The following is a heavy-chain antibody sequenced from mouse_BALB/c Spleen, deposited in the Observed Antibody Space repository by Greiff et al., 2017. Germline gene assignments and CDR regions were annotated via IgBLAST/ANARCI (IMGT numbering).Heavy chain of an antibody. V-gene: IGHV1-5*01. CDR2: IYPGNSDT. Sequence: EVQLQQSGTVLARPGASVKMSCKASGYSFTSYWMHWVKQRPGQGLEWIGAIYPGNSDTSYNQKFKGKAKLTAVTSASTAYMELSSLTNEDSAVYYCTRKGNDGYYLYYFDYWGQGTTLTVSS. CDR3: TRKGNDGYYLYYFDY. J-gene: IGHJ2*01. D-gene: IGHD2-3*01. CDR1: GYSFTSYW.